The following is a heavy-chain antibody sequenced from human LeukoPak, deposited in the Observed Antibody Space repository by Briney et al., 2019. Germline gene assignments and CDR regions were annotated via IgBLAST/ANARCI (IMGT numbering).Heavy chain of an antibody. Sequence: RPSETLSLTCTVSGGSISSSSYSWGWIRQPPGKGLEWIGSIYYSGSTYYNPSLKSRVTISVDTSKNQFSLKLSSVTAADTAVYYCARHHTKYDSLDYWGQGTLVTVSS. CDR3: ARHHTKYDSLDY. D-gene: IGHD3-22*01. V-gene: IGHV4-39*01. CDR2: IYYSGST. CDR1: GGSISSSSYS. J-gene: IGHJ4*02.